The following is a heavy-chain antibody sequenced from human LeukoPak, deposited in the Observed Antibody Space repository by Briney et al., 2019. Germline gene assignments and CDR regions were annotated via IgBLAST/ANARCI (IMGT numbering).Heavy chain of an antibody. J-gene: IGHJ6*03. CDR3: ARGRHYYGSGSYYNAVVGYYYYYYMDV. V-gene: IGHV4-34*01. Sequence: SETLSLTCAVYGGSFSGYYWSWIRQPPGKGLEWIGEINHSGSTNYNPSLKSRVTISVDTSKNQFSLKLSSVTAADTAVYYCARGRHYYGSGSYYNAVVGYYYYYYMDVWGKGTTVTVSS. CDR2: INHSGST. CDR1: GGSFSGYY. D-gene: IGHD3-10*01.